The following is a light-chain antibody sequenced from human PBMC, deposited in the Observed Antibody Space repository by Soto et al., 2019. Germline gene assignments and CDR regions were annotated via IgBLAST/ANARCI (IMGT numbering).Light chain of an antibody. J-gene: IGKJ1*01. CDR3: QDYGSSPRT. V-gene: IGKV3-11*01. Sequence: EIVLTQSPATLSLSPGERATLSCRASQSVSSYLAWYQQKPGQAPRLLIYDASNRATGIPARFSGSGSGTDFTLTISSLEPEDFAVYYCQDYGSSPRTFGQGTKVEIK. CDR2: DAS. CDR1: QSVSSY.